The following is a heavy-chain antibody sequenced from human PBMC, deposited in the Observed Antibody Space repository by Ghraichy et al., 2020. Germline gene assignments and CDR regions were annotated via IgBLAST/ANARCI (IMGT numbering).Heavy chain of an antibody. CDR2: IYHSGST. CDR3: ARDALGTYYYDSSGSSHPKNDY. V-gene: IGHV4-38-2*02. J-gene: IGHJ4*02. Sequence: SETLSLTCAVSGYSISSGYYWGWIRQPPGKGLEWIGSIYHSGSTYYNPSLKSRVTISVDTSKNQFSLKLSSVTAADTAVYYCARDALGTYYYDSSGSSHPKNDYWGQGTLVTVSS. D-gene: IGHD3-22*01. CDR1: GYSISSGYY.